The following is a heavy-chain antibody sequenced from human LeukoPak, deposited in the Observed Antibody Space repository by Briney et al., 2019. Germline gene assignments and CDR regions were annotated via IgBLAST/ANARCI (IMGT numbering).Heavy chain of an antibody. CDR2: IYSGGTGST. J-gene: IGHJ4*02. V-gene: IGHV3-53*01. Sequence: GGSLRLSCAASGFTVSSSYMSWVRQAPGKGLEWVSVIYSGGTGSTYYADSVKGRFTISRDNSKNTLNLQMNSLRAEDTAVYYCAHRKATSWAHDYWGQGTLVTVSS. CDR1: GFTVSSSY. D-gene: IGHD2-2*01. CDR3: AHRKATSWAHDY.